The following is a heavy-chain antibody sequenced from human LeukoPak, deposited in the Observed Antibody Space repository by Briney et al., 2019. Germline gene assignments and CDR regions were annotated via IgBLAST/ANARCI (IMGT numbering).Heavy chain of an antibody. D-gene: IGHD3-22*01. CDR3: AGYQLWFQNDV. V-gene: IGHV4-34*01. Sequence: PSETLSLTRAVSGGSFSANYWSWIRQPPGGGLEWIAEIYPSGATQYNPSLTGRVTISADRSKSQFSLRLSSVTAADTAVYYCAGYQLWFQNDVWGQGTLVTVSS. CDR1: GGSFSANY. J-gene: IGHJ4*02. CDR2: IYPSGAT.